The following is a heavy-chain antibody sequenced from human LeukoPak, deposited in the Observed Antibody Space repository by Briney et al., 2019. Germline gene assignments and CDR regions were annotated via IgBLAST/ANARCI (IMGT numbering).Heavy chain of an antibody. D-gene: IGHD6-19*01. J-gene: IGHJ6*03. CDR1: GFSFNNAW. CDR3: TTDSLGWAENYYYYYMDV. V-gene: IGHV3-15*01. Sequence: GGSLRLSCAASGFSFNNAWMSWVRQAPGKGLEWVGRIKSKFDGGTSDCAAPVKGRFTISRDDSKNTLYLQINSLKTEDTAVYYCTTDSLGWAENYYYYYMDVWGKGTTVTVSS. CDR2: IKSKFDGGTS.